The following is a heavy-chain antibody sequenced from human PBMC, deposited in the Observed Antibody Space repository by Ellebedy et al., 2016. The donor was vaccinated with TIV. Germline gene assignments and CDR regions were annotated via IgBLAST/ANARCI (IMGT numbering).Heavy chain of an antibody. CDR2: ISGSGGST. Sequence: GESLKISXATSGFTFSDYYMSWVRQAPGKGLEWVSAISGSGGSTYYADSVKGRFTISRDNSKNTLYLQMNSLRAEDTAVYYCAKYSSGWYVKYYFDYWGQGTLVTVSS. J-gene: IGHJ4*02. CDR3: AKYSSGWYVKYYFDY. V-gene: IGHV3-23*01. CDR1: GFTFSDYY. D-gene: IGHD6-19*01.